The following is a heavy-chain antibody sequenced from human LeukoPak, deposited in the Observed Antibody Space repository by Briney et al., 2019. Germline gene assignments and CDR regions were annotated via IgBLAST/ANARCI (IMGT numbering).Heavy chain of an antibody. CDR3: ARGRGVAARRGFDF. Sequence: PSETLSLSCVVNGESFSNHYWTWIRQSPGKGLEWIGEIEHRGNTNYNPSLKSRVTISVDTSKNEFSLKLKFVTAADTAVFYCARGRGVAARRGFDFWGQGTLVTVSS. CDR2: IEHRGNT. D-gene: IGHD6-6*01. V-gene: IGHV4-34*01. CDR1: GESFSNHY. J-gene: IGHJ4*02.